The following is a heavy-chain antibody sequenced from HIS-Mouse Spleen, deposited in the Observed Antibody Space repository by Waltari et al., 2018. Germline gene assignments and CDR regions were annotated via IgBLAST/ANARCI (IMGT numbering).Heavy chain of an antibody. Sequence: QVTLRESGPALVKPTQTLTLTCTFSGFSLSTSGMCVSWIRQPPGKALEWLARIDWDDYKYYSTSLKTKLTISNDTSKNQVVLTMTNMDPVDTATYYCARIAEGYSSGWYAFDYWGQGTLVTVSS. V-gene: IGHV2-70*15. J-gene: IGHJ4*02. CDR1: GFSLSTSGMC. CDR3: ARIAEGYSSGWYAFDY. CDR2: IDWDDYK. D-gene: IGHD6-19*01.